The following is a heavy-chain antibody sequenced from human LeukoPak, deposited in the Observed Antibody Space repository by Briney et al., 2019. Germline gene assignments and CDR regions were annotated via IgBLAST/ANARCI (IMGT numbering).Heavy chain of an antibody. D-gene: IGHD3-9*01. CDR1: GGSISSSSYY. J-gene: IGHJ4*02. V-gene: IGHV4-39*01. Sequence: SETLSLTCTVSGGSISSSSYYWGWIRQPPGKGLEWIGSIYYSGSTYYNPSLKSRVTISVDTSKNQFSLKLSSVTAADTAVYYCATFSFDYEPYFDYWGQGTLVTVSS. CDR3: ATFSFDYEPYFDY. CDR2: IYYSGST.